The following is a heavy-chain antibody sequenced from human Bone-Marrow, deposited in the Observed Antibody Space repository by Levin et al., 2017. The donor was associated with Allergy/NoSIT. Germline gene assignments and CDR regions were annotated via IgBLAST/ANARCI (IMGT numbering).Heavy chain of an antibody. CDR1: GGSISSSSYY. J-gene: IGHJ6*03. CDR3: ASRGLGLAAAGTGYYMDV. Sequence: PSQTLSLTCTVSGGSISSSSYYWGWIRQPPGKGLEWIGSIYYSGSTYYNPSLKSRVTISVDTSKNQFSLKLSSVTAANTAVYYCASRGLGLAAAGTGYYMDVWGKGTTVTVSS. V-gene: IGHV4-39*01. D-gene: IGHD6-13*01. CDR2: IYYSGST.